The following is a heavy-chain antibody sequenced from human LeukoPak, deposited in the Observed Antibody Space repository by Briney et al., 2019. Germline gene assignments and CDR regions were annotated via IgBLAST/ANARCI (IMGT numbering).Heavy chain of an antibody. CDR2: ISPSGGST. CDR1: GYTFTSNY. D-gene: IGHD6-6*01. Sequence: GASVKVSCKAFGYTFTSNYMHWVRQAPGQGPEWMGVISPSGGSTTYAQKFQGRVTMTSDMSTSTVYMELSSLRSEDTAVYYCARDGDHSSSSLSWFDPWGQGTLVTVSS. V-gene: IGHV1-46*01. CDR3: ARDGDHSSSSLSWFDP. J-gene: IGHJ5*02.